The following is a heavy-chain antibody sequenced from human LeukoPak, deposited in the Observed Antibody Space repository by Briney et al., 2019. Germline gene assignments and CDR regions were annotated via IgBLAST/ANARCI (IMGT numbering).Heavy chain of an antibody. CDR2: MSPNSGNT. Sequence: ASVTVSCKASRYTFTIHDINWVRQATGQGFEWMGWMSPNSGNTGYAQRFQGRVAMTRNTSISTAYMELSSLRSEDTAVYYCTVGPPNWRFDYWGQGTLVTVSS. CDR3: TVGPPNWRFDY. J-gene: IGHJ4*02. V-gene: IGHV1-8*01. D-gene: IGHD1-1*01. CDR1: RYTFTIHD.